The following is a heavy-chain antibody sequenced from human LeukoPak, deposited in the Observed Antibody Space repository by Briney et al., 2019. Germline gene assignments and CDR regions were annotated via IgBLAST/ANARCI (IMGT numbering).Heavy chain of an antibody. Sequence: SETLSLTCTVSGGSISIYYWSWIRQPPGKGLEWIGYIYYSGSTNYNPSLKSRVTISVDTSKNQFSLKLSSVTAADTAVYYCARASGSYYPVDYWGQGTLVTVSS. V-gene: IGHV4-59*08. CDR1: GGSISIYY. CDR2: IYYSGST. D-gene: IGHD1-26*01. CDR3: ARASGSYYPVDY. J-gene: IGHJ4*02.